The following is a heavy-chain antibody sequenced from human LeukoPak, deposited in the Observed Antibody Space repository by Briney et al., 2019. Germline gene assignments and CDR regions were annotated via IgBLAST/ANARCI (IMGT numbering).Heavy chain of an antibody. CDR3: ARSPTGIVATMFYFDY. CDR2: IYSGGST. Sequence: GGSLRLSCAASGFTVSSNYMSWVRQAPGKGLEWVSVIYSGGSTYYADSVKGRFTISRDNSKNTLYLQMNSLRAEDTAVYYCARSPTGIVATMFYFDYWGQGTLVTVSS. J-gene: IGHJ4*02. CDR1: GFTVSSNY. D-gene: IGHD5-12*01. V-gene: IGHV3-53*01.